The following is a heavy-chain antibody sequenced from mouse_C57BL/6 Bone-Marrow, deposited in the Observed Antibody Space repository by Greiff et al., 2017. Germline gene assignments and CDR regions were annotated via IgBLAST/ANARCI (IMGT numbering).Heavy chain of an antibody. CDR2: ISSGSSTI. V-gene: IGHV5-17*01. D-gene: IGHD1-1*01. CDR3: ARSAYYGSSSFAY. CDR1: GFTFSDYG. J-gene: IGHJ3*01. Sequence: EVKVVESGGGLVKPGGSLKLSCAASGFTFSDYGMHWVRQAPEKGLEWVAYISSGSSTIYYADTVKGRFTISRDNAKNTLFLQMTSLRSEDTAMYSCARSAYYGSSSFAYWGQGTLVTVSA.